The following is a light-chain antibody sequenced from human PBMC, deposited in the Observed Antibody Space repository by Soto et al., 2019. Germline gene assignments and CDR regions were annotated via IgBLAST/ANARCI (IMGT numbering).Light chain of an antibody. J-gene: IGKJ1*01. CDR3: LLDFRYFWA. V-gene: IGKV1-5*03. CDR2: QAS. Sequence: DIQMTQSPYTLSASVGDRVTITCRASQSISSWLAWYQQKPGKAPKLLIYQASSLQSGVPSRFSGSGSGTDFTLTISSLQPEDFATYYCLLDFRYFWAFGQGTKVDIK. CDR1: QSISSW.